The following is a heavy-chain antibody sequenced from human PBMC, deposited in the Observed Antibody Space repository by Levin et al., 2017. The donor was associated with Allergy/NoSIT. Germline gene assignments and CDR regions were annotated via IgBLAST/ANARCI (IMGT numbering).Heavy chain of an antibody. D-gene: IGHD6-19*01. CDR1: GFTFSSYA. J-gene: IGHJ4*02. CDR2: ISGSGAST. CDR3: AKDAGYSSAWYEGHFDY. Sequence: GGSLRLSCAASGFTFSSYAMSWVRQAPGKGLKWVSAISGSGASTYYADSVKGRVTISRDNSKNTLYLQMNSLRAEDTAVYYCAKDAGYSSAWYEGHFDYWRQGTLVTVSS. V-gene: IGHV3-23*01.